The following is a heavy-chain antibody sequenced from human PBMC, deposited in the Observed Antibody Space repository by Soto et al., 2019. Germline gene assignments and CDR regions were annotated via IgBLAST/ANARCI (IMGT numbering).Heavy chain of an antibody. CDR2: ISSDSKTI. J-gene: IGHJ4*02. CDR3: ARDRFGRFQRSGGACYDF. D-gene: IGHD2-15*01. V-gene: IGHV3-48*01. CDR1: GFSFNTYS. Sequence: GGSLSLSCTASGFSFNTYSMNWVRQAPGKGLEWISYISSDSKTIDYSDSVKGRFTISRDNARNSLYLQMKSLRAEDTAVYYCARDRFGRFQRSGGACYDFWGQGTRVTVS.